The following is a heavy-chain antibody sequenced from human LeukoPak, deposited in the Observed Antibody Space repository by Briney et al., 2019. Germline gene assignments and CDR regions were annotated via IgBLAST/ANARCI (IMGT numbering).Heavy chain of an antibody. Sequence: SETLSLTCTVSGGSISSSSYYWGWIRQPPGKGLEWIGSIYYSGSTYYNPSLKSRVTISADTSKNQFSLKLSSVTAADTAVYYCARTIRSGSYSVFFDYWGQGTLVTVSS. V-gene: IGHV4-39*01. CDR2: IYYSGST. D-gene: IGHD1-26*01. J-gene: IGHJ4*02. CDR1: GGSISSSSYY. CDR3: ARTIRSGSYSVFFDY.